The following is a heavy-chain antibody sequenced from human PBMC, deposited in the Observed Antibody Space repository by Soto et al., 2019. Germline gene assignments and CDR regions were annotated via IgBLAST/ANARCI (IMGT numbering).Heavy chain of an antibody. CDR1: GFSFGDFY. V-gene: IGHV3-11*01. CDR3: ARETPYDIVPGYSKMYMDS. D-gene: IGHD3-9*01. CDR2: ISSSSITT. J-gene: IGHJ4*02. Sequence: VQLMEAGGGLVRPGGSLRLSCAASGFSFGDFYMNWVRLAPGRGLEWVSFISSSSITTYYADSVRGRFTTSRDNAQKTLYLLMNNLRADDTAVYFCARETPYDIVPGYSKMYMDSWGPGTQVTV.